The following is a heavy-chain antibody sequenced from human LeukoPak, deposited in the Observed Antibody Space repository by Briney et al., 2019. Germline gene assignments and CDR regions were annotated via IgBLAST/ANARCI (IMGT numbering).Heavy chain of an antibody. V-gene: IGHV5-51*01. J-gene: IGHJ4*02. D-gene: IGHD2-15*01. CDR2: IYPGDSDT. Sequence: GESLQISCQGSGYRFSSYWIGWVRQMSGKGLEWMGIIYPGDSDTRYSPSFQGQVTIAADKSISTAYLQWSSLKASDTAMYYCARLGCSGGSCYFDYWGRGALVTVSS. CDR3: ARLGCSGGSCYFDY. CDR1: GYRFSSYW.